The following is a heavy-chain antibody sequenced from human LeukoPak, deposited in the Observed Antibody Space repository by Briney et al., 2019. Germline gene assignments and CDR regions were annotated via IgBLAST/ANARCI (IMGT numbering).Heavy chain of an antibody. CDR1: GGSISSGGYY. CDR2: IYYSGIT. V-gene: IGHV4-31*03. J-gene: IGHJ5*02. Sequence: SETLSLTCTVSGGSISSGGYYWSWIRQHPGKGLEWIGYIYYSGITYYNPSLKSRVTISVDTSKNQFSLKLSSVTAADTAVYYCARGESSASNWFDPWGQGTLVTVSS. CDR3: ARGESSASNWFDP. D-gene: IGHD3-22*01.